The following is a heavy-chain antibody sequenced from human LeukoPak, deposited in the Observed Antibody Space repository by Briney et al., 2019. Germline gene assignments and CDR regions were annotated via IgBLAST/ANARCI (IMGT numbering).Heavy chain of an antibody. CDR1: GFTFSNYD. D-gene: IGHD1-26*01. Sequence: QPGGSLRLSCSASGFTFSNYDIHWVRHATGKGLEWVSAIGSSGDTYYIDSVKGRFTISRESAKNSLYLQMNSLRAEDTAVYYCVRQPDSARYGFDFWGQGTLVTVSS. CDR3: VRQPDSARYGFDF. CDR2: IGSSGDT. V-gene: IGHV3-13*01. J-gene: IGHJ4*02.